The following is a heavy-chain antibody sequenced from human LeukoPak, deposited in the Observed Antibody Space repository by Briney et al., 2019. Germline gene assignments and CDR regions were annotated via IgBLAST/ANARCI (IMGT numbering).Heavy chain of an antibody. J-gene: IGHJ5*02. Sequence: SETLSLTCTVPGGSISSYYWNWIRQPPGKGLEWIGYIYYSGSTNYNPSLKSRVTISVDTSKNQFSLKLSSVTAADTAVYYCARSGVITGWFDPWGQGSLVTVSS. V-gene: IGHV4-59*01. CDR2: IYYSGST. D-gene: IGHD1-20*01. CDR1: GGSISSYY. CDR3: ARSGVITGWFDP.